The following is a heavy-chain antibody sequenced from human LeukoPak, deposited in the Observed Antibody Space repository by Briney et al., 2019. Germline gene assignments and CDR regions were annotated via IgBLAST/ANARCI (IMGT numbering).Heavy chain of an antibody. D-gene: IGHD2-21*02. CDR1: GFTFNNYA. V-gene: IGHV3-23*01. Sequence: GGSLRLSCAASGFTFNNYAMSWVRQAPGKRLEWVSGIGATSTTINYADPVKGRFTISRDNSKNTLYLQMNNLRAEDTAVYYCAKRLGDPRAFDYWGQGTLVTVSS. J-gene: IGHJ4*02. CDR2: IGATSTTI. CDR3: AKRLGDPRAFDY.